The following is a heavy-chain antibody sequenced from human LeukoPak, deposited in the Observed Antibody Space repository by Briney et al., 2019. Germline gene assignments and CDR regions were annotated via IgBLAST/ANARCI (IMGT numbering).Heavy chain of an antibody. Sequence: GGSPRLSCAASGFTFSSYGMHWVRQAPGKGLEWVAFIRYDGSNKYYADSVKGRFTISRDNSKNTLYLQMNSLRAEDTAVYYCAKGATGTTGVYFDYWGQGTLVTVSS. V-gene: IGHV3-30*02. CDR2: IRYDGSNK. CDR1: GFTFSSYG. J-gene: IGHJ4*02. CDR3: AKGATGTTGVYFDY. D-gene: IGHD1-7*01.